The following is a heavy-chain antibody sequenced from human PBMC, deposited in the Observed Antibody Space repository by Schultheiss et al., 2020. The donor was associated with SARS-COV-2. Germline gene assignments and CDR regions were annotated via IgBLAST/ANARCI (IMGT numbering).Heavy chain of an antibody. CDR2: IWYDGSNK. V-gene: IGHV3-33*01. CDR3: ARLELSSSWANWFDP. J-gene: IGHJ5*02. Sequence: GGSLRLSCAASGFTFSSYGMHWVRQAPGKGLEWVAVIWYDGSNKYYADSVKGRFTISRDNSKNTLYLQMNSLRAEDTAVYYCARLELSSSWANWFDPWGQGTLVTVSS. D-gene: IGHD6-13*01. CDR1: GFTFSSYG.